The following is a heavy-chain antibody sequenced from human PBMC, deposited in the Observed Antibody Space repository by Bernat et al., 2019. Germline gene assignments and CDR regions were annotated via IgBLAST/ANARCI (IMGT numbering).Heavy chain of an antibody. D-gene: IGHD2-21*01. J-gene: IGHJ3*02. CDR2: ISHDGSYE. Sequence: QVQLVQSGGGVVQPGGSLRLSCAASGFNFDNHDMHWVRQAPGRGLESVAMISHDGSYEEYVDSVKGRFTISRDNSKNTLYLQMNSLRTEDTAIYFCAKEGLWWELPQPFDIWGQGTMVTVSS. V-gene: IGHV3-30*18. CDR1: GFNFDNHD. CDR3: AKEGLWWELPQPFDI.